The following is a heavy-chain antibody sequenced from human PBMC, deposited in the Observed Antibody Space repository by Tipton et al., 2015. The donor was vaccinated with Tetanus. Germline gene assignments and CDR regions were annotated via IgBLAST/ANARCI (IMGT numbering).Heavy chain of an antibody. Sequence: SLRLSCAASGFTFSDYSMNWVRQAPGKGLEWVSPISGSSNYINYADSVKGRFTISRANAKNSLYLQMNSLRADDTGVYFCARVHTPGLLGRYPLDYWGQGTLVTVSS. CDR1: GFTFSDYS. CDR2: ISGSSNYI. J-gene: IGHJ4*02. V-gene: IGHV3-21*01. D-gene: IGHD2-21*02. CDR3: ARVHTPGLLGRYPLDY.